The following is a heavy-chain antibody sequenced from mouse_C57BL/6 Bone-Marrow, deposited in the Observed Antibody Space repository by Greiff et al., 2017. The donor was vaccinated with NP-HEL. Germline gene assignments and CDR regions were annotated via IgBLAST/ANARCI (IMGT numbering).Heavy chain of an antibody. D-gene: IGHD1-1*01. CDR2: ISTGGSYT. CDR1: GFTFSSYG. CDR3: ARHYYGSSYYFGY. J-gene: IGHJ2*01. V-gene: IGHV5-6*01. Sequence: EVQLVESGGDLVKPGGSLKLSCAASGFTFSSYGMSWVRQTPDKRLEWVATISTGGSYTYYPDSVKGRFTISRDNAKNTLYLQMSSLKSEDTAMYYCARHYYGSSYYFGYWGKGTTLTVSS.